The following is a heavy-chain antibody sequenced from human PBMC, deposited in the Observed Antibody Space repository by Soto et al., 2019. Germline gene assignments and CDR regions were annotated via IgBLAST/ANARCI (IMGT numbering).Heavy chain of an antibody. CDR1: GYTFTGYY. J-gene: IGHJ6*02. CDR2: INPNSGGT. Sequence: ASVKVSCKASGYTFTGYYMHWVRQAPGQGLEWMGWINPNSGGTNYAQKFQGWVTMTRDTSISTAYMELSRLRSDDTAVYYCARDRHTSIEASPGYYYGMDVWGQGTTVTVSS. V-gene: IGHV1-2*04. D-gene: IGHD6-6*01. CDR3: ARDRHTSIEASPGYYYGMDV.